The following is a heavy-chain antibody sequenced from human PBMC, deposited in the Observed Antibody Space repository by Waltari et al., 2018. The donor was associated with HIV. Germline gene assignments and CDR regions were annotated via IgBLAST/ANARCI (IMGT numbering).Heavy chain of an antibody. CDR2: SYPSGST. CDR3: ARVFCSGGSCYGDGRYGMDV. J-gene: IGHJ6*02. D-gene: IGHD2-15*01. Sequence: QVQLQESGPGLVKPLQTLSLTCTVSGGSISSGSYYWNWIRQPAGTGREWIGRSYPSGSTNYNPSLKSRVTISVDTSKNQFSLKLSSVTAADTAVYYCARVFCSGGSCYGDGRYGMDVWGQGTTVTVSS. CDR1: GGSISSGSYY. V-gene: IGHV4-61*02.